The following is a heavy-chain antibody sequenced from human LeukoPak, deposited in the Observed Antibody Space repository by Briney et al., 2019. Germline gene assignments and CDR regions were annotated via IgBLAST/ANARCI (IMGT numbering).Heavy chain of an antibody. Sequence: EGSVKVSCKASGYTFTSYDINWVRQATGQGLEWMGCINPNSGNTGYAQKFQGRVTMTRNTSISTAYMELSSLRSEDTAVYYCARGRRYSSGWALYYWGQGTLVTVSS. J-gene: IGHJ4*02. CDR2: INPNSGNT. V-gene: IGHV1-8*01. CDR3: ARGRRYSSGWALYY. D-gene: IGHD6-19*01. CDR1: GYTFTSYD.